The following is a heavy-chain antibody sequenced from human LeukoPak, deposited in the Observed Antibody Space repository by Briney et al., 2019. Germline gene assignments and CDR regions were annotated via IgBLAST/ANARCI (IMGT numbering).Heavy chain of an antibody. V-gene: IGHV1-69*13. CDR3: ARGAVAGRFSLRPTGAYYMDV. Sequence: GASVKVSCKASGGTFSSYAISWVRQAPGQGLEWMGGIIPIFGTANYAQKFQGRVTITADESTSTAYMELSSLRSEDTAVYYCARGAVAGRFSLRPTGAYYMDVWGKGTTVTVSS. D-gene: IGHD6-13*01. CDR2: IIPIFGTA. CDR1: GGTFSSYA. J-gene: IGHJ6*03.